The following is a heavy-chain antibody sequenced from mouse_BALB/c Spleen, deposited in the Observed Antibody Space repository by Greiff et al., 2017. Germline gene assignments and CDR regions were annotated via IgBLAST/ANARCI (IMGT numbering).Heavy chain of an antibody. J-gene: IGHJ3*01. D-gene: IGHD2-4*01. Sequence: QVQLKQPGAELVKPGASVNLSCKASGYTFTSYWMHWVKQRPGQGLEWIGEINPSNGRTNYSEKFKSKATLTVDKSSSTAYMQLSSLTSEDSAVYYCARGATMITTAWFAYWGQGTLVTVSA. CDR1: GYTFTSYW. V-gene: IGHV1S81*02. CDR2: INPSNGRT. CDR3: ARGATMITTAWFAY.